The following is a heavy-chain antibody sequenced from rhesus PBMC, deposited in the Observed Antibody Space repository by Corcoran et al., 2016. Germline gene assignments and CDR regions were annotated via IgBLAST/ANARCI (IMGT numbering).Heavy chain of an antibody. J-gene: IGHJ4*01. CDR1: GGSISDSYR. V-gene: IGHV4S10*01. CDR2: IYCSSTST. D-gene: IGHD3-34*01. Sequence: QVQLQESGPGVVKPSETLSLTCAVSGGSISDSYRWSWIRQPPGKGLEWIGYIYCSSTSTNYNPALKSRVTISKDTAKNQFSLKLSSVTAADTAVDYWARDVPHWGDNVHWGQGVLVTVSS. CDR3: ARDVPHWGDNVH.